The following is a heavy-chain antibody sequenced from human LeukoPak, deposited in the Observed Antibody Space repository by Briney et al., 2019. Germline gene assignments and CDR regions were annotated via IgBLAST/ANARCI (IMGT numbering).Heavy chain of an antibody. CDR3: ARGGSVAVAGNALDY. J-gene: IGHJ4*02. CDR2: INPNSGGT. CDR1: GYTFTGYY. V-gene: IGHV1-2*02. Sequence: ASVKVSCKASGYTFTGYYMHWVRQAPGQGLEWMGWINPNSGGTNYAQKFQGRVTMTRDTSISTAYMELSRLRSDDTAVYYCARGGSVAVAGNALDYWGQGTPVTVSS. D-gene: IGHD6-19*01.